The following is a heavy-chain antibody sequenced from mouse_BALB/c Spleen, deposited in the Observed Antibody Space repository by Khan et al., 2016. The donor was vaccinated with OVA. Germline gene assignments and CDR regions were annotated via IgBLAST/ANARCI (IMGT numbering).Heavy chain of an antibody. CDR2: IWSDGST. Sequence: QVQLKQSGPGLAAPSQSLSITCTISGFSLTNYGVHWVRQPPGKGLEWLVVIWSDGSTTYNSALKSRLTITKDNSQSQVFLKMNSLQTDDTAIYFCARQPYYHYNIMDSWGQGTSVTVSA. J-gene: IGHJ4*01. CDR1: GFSLTNYG. V-gene: IGHV2-6-1*01. CDR3: ARQPYYHYNIMDS. D-gene: IGHD2-10*01.